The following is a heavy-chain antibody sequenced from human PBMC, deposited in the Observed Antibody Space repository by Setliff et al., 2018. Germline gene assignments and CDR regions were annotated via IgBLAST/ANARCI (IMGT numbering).Heavy chain of an antibody. D-gene: IGHD5-18*01. CDR3: ARAPSVELVTIRTNSWFTY. V-gene: IGHV1-18*01. Sequence: PSVKAPCKPSGYTFRHYAFAWVRQAPGQGLEWVGWISVYKGDTNYAQKFEGRVTLTTDTSTSTAYMELRSRTSDASAFYYCARAPSVELVTIRTNSWFTYWGQGTLVTVSS. CDR1: GYTFRHYA. J-gene: IGHJ4*02. CDR2: ISVYKGDT.